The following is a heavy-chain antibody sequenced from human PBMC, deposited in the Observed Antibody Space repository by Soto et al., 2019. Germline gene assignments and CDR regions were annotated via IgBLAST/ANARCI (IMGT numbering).Heavy chain of an antibody. CDR2: IKPDGSEK. D-gene: IGHD3-22*01. CDR1: AFTLSSYW. Sequence: EVQLVESGGGLVQPGGSLRLSCEASAFTLSSYWMSWVRQAPGKGLEWVANIKPDGSEKYYVDSVKGRFTISRDNTKKPLYLQMSTLGPEDTAIYYCARDYEFGFDIWGQGTLVTVSS. V-gene: IGHV3-7*01. CDR3: ARDYEFGFDI. J-gene: IGHJ3*02.